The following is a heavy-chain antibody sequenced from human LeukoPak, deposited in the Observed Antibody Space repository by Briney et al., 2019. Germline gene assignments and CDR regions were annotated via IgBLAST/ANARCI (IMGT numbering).Heavy chain of an antibody. J-gene: IGHJ4*02. CDR3: ARESITGHRDFDY. Sequence: PGGSLRLSSAASGFTFSSYSMNWVRQAPGKGREWMSYTSSGGRTIYYGEAVEGRYAVSRDNAKNTLYLQMKSLRAEDTAVYYCARESITGHRDFDYWGQGTLVTVSS. V-gene: IGHV3-48*01. CDR2: TSSGGRTI. CDR1: GFTFSSYS. D-gene: IGHD1-20*01.